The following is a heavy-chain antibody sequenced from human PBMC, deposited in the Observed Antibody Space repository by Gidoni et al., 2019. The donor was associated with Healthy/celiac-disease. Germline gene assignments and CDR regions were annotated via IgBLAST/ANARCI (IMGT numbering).Heavy chain of an antibody. D-gene: IGHD3-10*01. CDR1: GGTFSSYA. J-gene: IGHJ4*02. CDR3: ARAPGSTKEKALVDY. CDR2: IIPILGTA. Sequence: QVQLVLSGTEVKKPASSVKVSCKASGGTFSSYAIIWVRQAPGQGLEWMGRIIPILGTANYAQKFQGRVTITADKSTSTAYMELSSLRSEDTAVYYCARAPGSTKEKALVDYWGQGTLVTVSS. V-gene: IGHV1-69*04.